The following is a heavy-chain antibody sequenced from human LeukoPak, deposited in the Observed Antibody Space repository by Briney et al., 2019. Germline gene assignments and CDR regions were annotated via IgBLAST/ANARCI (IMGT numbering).Heavy chain of an antibody. CDR3: ATDDLYYYGSGSPPFKT. Sequence: ASVKVSCKASGSTFTNFGFNWVRQAPGQGLEWMGWISADNGNTNYAQKFQDRVTMTTDTSTSTAYMELRSLRSDDTAVYYCATDDLYYYGSGSPPFKTWGQGTLITVSS. J-gene: IGHJ5*02. CDR2: ISADNGNT. V-gene: IGHV1-18*01. CDR1: GSTFTNFG. D-gene: IGHD3-10*01.